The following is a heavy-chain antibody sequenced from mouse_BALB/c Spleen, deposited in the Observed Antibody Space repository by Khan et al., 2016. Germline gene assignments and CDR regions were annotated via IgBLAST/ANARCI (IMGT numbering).Heavy chain of an antibody. CDR3: ASDFYDDCYWYFDD. D-gene: IGHD2-3*01. J-gene: IGHJ1*01. Sequence: EVELVESGGGLVQPGGSLRLSCATSGFTFTDYYMSWVRQPPGKALEWVGFIRNKAKGYTTEYSASVKGPFTIARDDSRCSIYFQMNTRRAEDSATYCCASDFYDDCYWYFDDWGAGTAVTVSS. CDR1: GFTFTDYY. CDR2: IRNKAKGYTT. V-gene: IGHV7-3*02.